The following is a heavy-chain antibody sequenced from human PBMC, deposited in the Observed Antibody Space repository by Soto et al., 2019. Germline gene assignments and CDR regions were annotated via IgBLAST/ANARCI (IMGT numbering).Heavy chain of an antibody. V-gene: IGHV1-69*13. Sequence: ASVKVSCKASGGTFSTYSVNWVRQAPGQGLEWMGGIMPVFGTAKYSQRFQGRVTISADESTSTVYMEMKNLRADDTAVYHCATIQRSGPRWGMDVWGQGTTVTVSS. CDR3: ATIQRSGPRWGMDV. J-gene: IGHJ6*02. CDR2: IMPVFGTA. D-gene: IGHD6-19*01. CDR1: GGTFSTYS.